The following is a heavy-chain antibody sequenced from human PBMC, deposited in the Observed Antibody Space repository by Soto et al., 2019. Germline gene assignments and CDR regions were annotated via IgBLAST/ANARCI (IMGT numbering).Heavy chain of an antibody. Sequence: GGSLRLSCAASGFTFSSYGMHWVRQAPGKGLEWVAVISYDGSNKYYADSVKGRFTISRDNSKNTLYLQMNSLRAEDTAVYYCAKAGTLRYGMDVWGQGTTVTVS. CDR3: AKAGTLRYGMDV. CDR1: GFTFSSYG. D-gene: IGHD1-7*01. CDR2: ISYDGSNK. J-gene: IGHJ6*02. V-gene: IGHV3-30*18.